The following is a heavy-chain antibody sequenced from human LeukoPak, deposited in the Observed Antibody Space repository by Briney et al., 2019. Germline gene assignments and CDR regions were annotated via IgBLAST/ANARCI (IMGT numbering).Heavy chain of an antibody. CDR2: ISRSGSSV. CDR1: GFTFSDYY. V-gene: IGHV3-11*01. CDR3: ARDFRDRSMPIDF. J-gene: IGHJ4*02. D-gene: IGHD2/OR15-2a*01. Sequence: KSGGSLRLSCAASGFTFSDYYMSWIHQAPGKGLEWLSYISRSGSSVHYADSVKGRFTISRDNAKNSLYLQMNSLRAEDTAVYYCARDFRDRSMPIDFWGQGTLVTVSS.